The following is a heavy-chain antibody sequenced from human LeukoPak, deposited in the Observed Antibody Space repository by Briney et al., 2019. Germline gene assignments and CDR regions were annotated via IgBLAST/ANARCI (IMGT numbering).Heavy chain of an antibody. CDR2: IDHSGST. CDR1: GYSISSGYY. J-gene: IGHJ6*03. CDR3: ARTTMVRGTYYMDV. D-gene: IGHD3-10*01. Sequence: SETLSLTCTVSGYSISSGYYWGWIRQPPGKGLEWTGSIDHSGSTYYNPSLKNRITISVDTSKNQFSLKLSSVTAADTAVYYCARTTMVRGTYYMDVWGKGTTVTISS. V-gene: IGHV4-38-2*02.